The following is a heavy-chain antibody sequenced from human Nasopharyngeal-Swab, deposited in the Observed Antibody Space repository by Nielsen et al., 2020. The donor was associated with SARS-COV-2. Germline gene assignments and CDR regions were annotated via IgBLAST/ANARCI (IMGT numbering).Heavy chain of an antibody. CDR2: INPSGGST. V-gene: IGHV1-46*01. J-gene: IGHJ6*02. CDR3: ARAHYGMDV. Sequence: WVRQAPGQGLKWMGIINPSGGSTSYAQKFQGRVTMTRDTSTSTVYMELSSLRSEDTAVYYCARAHYGMDVWGQGTTVTVSS.